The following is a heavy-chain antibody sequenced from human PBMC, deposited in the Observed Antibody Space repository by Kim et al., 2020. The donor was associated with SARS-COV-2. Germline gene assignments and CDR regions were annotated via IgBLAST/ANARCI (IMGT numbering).Heavy chain of an antibody. V-gene: IGHV3-23*01. Sequence: YYQYYLKGRCTISRDNSKNTLYLQMNSLRADDTALYYCAKDRPGGDAFDIWGQGTTVTVSS. CDR3: AKDRPGGDAFDI. D-gene: IGHD3-16*01. J-gene: IGHJ3*02.